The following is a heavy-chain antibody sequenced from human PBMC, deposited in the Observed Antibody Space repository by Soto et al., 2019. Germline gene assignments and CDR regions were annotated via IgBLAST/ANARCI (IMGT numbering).Heavy chain of an antibody. CDR2: ITSDSGDI. CDR1: GFTFNRST. CDR3: ARASEGDFWSGYYSGMDV. V-gene: IGHV3-21*06. Sequence: GGSLRLSCTASGFTFNRSTMNWVRQAPGKGPEWVSSITSDSGDINYADSVRGRFTISRDNAKNSLYLQMSSLRAEDTAVYYCARASEGDFWSGYYSGMDVWGQGTTVTVSS. J-gene: IGHJ6*02. D-gene: IGHD3-3*01.